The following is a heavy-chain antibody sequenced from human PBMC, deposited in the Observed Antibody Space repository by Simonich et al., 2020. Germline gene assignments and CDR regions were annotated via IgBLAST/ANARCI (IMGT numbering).Heavy chain of an antibody. CDR2: INHSGST. D-gene: IGHD1-1*01. V-gene: IGHV4-34*01. Sequence: QVQLQQWGAGLLKPSETLSLTWAVYGGSFSGYYWSWIRQPPGKGLGWIGEINHSGSTNYNPSLKSRITISVDTSKNQFSLKLSSVTAADTAVYYCARGKGWKNAFDIWGQGTMSPSLQ. J-gene: IGHJ3*02. CDR3: ARGKGWKNAFDI. CDR1: GGSFSGYY.